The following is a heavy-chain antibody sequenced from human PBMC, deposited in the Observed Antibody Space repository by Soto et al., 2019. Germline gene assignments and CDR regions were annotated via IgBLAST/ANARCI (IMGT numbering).Heavy chain of an antibody. J-gene: IGHJ5*02. V-gene: IGHV1-69*02. CDR2: IIPILGIA. CDR3: AVGYCSGGSCYTGSWFDP. D-gene: IGHD2-15*01. Sequence: SVKVSCKASGGTFISYTISWVRQAPGQGLEWMGRIIPILGIANYTQKFQGRVTITADKSTSTAYMELSSLRSEDTAVYYCAVGYCSGGSCYTGSWFDPWGQGTLVTVSS. CDR1: GGTFISYT.